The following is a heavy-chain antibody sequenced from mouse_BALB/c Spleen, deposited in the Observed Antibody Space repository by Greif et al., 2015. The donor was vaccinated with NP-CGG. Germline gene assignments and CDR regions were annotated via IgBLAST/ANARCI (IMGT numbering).Heavy chain of an antibody. V-gene: IGHV1-7*01. J-gene: IGHJ4*01. D-gene: IGHD1-1*01. CDR1: GYTFTSYW. CDR2: INPSTGYT. Sequence: VQLQQSGAELAKPGASVKMSCKASGYTFTSYWMHWVKQRPGQGLEWIGYINPSTGYTEYNQKFKDKATLTADKSSSTAYMQLSSLTSEDSAVYYCARSGDYSLYYAMDYWGQGTSVTVSS. CDR3: ARSGDYSLYYAMDY.